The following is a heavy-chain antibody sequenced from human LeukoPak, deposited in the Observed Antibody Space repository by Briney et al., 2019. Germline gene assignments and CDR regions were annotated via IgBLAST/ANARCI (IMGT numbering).Heavy chain of an antibody. V-gene: IGHV1-2*06. CDR3: AKFQRFFYYDSSMDV. CDR1: GYTFTGYY. Sequence: ASVKVSCKASGYTFTGYYMHWVRQAPGQGLEWMGRINPNSGGTNYAQKFQGRVTMTRDTSISTAYMELSRLRSDDTAVYYCAKFQRFFYYDSSMDVWGQGTTVTVSS. J-gene: IGHJ6*02. CDR2: INPNSGGT. D-gene: IGHD3-22*01.